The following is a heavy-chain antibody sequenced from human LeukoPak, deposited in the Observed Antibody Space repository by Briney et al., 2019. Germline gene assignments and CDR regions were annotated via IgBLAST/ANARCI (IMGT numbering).Heavy chain of an antibody. D-gene: IGHD1-26*01. CDR3: GRRAEYHTVGFDY. CDR1: GGSFSGYY. CDR2: INHSGST. J-gene: IGHJ4*02. V-gene: IGHV4-34*01. Sequence: PSETLSLTCAVYGGSFSGYYWSWLRQPPGKGLEWIGEINHSGSTNYNPSLKSRVTISVDTSKNQFSLRLSSVTAADTAVYYCGRRAEYHTVGFDYWGQGTLVTVSS.